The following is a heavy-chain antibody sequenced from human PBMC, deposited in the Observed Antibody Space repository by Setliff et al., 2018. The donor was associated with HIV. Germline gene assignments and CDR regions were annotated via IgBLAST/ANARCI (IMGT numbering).Heavy chain of an antibody. D-gene: IGHD2-15*01. CDR1: GGTFSSYG. CDR2: IIPIFGTA. V-gene: IGHV1-69*13. CDR3: ARGSVESYYYYYMDV. J-gene: IGHJ6*03. Sequence: ASVKVSCKASGGTFSSYGISWVRQAPGQGLEWMGGIIPIFGTANYAQKFQGRVTITADESTSTAYLELSSLRSEDTAVYYCARGSVESYYYYYMDVWGKGTTVTVSS.